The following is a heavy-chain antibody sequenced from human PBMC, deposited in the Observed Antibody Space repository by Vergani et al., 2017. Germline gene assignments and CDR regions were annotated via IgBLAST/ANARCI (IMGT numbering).Heavy chain of an antibody. V-gene: IGHV2-5*01. CDR1: GFSLTTGGEG. J-gene: IGHJ3*01. CDR2: VYWNDDE. D-gene: IGHD3-9*01. CDR3: LHRLGYFDWDGAFDV. Sequence: QITLRESGPTLVKPTQTLTLTCTFSGFSLTTGGEGVGWIRQPPGRALEWLAFVYWNDDERYSPSPKSRGTNTKDTYKNEVILTMATMDPVDKATYYCLHRLGYFDWDGAFDVWGPGTMVTVSS.